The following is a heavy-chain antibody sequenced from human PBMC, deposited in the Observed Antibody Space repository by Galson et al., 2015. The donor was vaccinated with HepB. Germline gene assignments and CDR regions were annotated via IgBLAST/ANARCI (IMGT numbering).Heavy chain of an antibody. V-gene: IGHV4-61*08. Sequence: LSLTCAVYGGSFSGGYSWSWIRRPPGKGLEWIGYIYYSGSTNYNPSLKSRVTISVDTSKNQFSLKLSSVTAADTAVYYCAREQGLYSSSWYGAFDIWGQGTMVTVSS. CDR3: AREQGLYSSSWYGAFDI. J-gene: IGHJ3*02. CDR2: IYYSGST. CDR1: GGSFSGGYS. D-gene: IGHD6-13*01.